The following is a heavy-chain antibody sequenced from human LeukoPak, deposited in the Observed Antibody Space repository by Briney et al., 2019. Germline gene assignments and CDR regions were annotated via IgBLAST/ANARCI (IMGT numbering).Heavy chain of an antibody. CDR3: ARDPPYNDFWSDYTIFDP. CDR1: VYSFTLYA. Sequence: ASVKVSCKASVYSFTLYAMNWVRQAPGQGLEWMGWINTNTGSPTYAQGFTGRFVFSLDTSVSTAYLQITSLKAEDTAVYYCARDPPYNDFWSDYTIFDPWGQGTLVTVSS. V-gene: IGHV7-4-1*02. CDR2: INTNTGSP. D-gene: IGHD3-3*01. J-gene: IGHJ5*02.